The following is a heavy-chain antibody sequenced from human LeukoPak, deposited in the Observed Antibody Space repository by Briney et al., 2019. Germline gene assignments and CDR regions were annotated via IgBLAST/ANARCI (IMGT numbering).Heavy chain of an antibody. V-gene: IGHV1-18*01. CDR2: ISAYNGNT. D-gene: IGHD3-3*01. CDR1: GYTFTSYG. J-gene: IGHJ6*02. CDR3: ARDKDFWSGSSYYYYGMTS. Sequence: ASVKVSCKASGYTFTSYGISWVRQAPGQGLEWMGWISAYNGNTNYAQKLQGRVTMTTDTSTSTAYMELRSLRSDDTAVYYCARDKDFWSGSSYYYYGMTSGAKGPRSPSP.